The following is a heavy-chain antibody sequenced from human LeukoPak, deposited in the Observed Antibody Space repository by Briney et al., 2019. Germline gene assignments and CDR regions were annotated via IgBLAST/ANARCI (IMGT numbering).Heavy chain of an antibody. CDR1: GFTFSNSA. CDR3: AKAPAVASYYFFDS. CDR2: LSGSGAST. Sequence: GGSLRLSCAASGFTFSNSAMHWVRQAPGKGLEWVSALSGSGASTYYADSVKGRFTISRDNSKNTLYLQIHSLSPEDSAVYYCAKAPAVASYYFFDSWGQGTLLTVSS. J-gene: IGHJ4*02. V-gene: IGHV3-23*01. D-gene: IGHD1-26*01.